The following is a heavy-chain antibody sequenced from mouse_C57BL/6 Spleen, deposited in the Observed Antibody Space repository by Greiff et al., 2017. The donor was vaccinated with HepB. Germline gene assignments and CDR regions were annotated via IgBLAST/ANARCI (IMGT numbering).Heavy chain of an antibody. Sequence: VQLQESGAELVKPGASVKISCKASGYAFSSYWMNWVKQRPGKGLEWIGQIYPGDGDTNYNGKFKGKATLTADKSSSTAYMQLSSLTSEDSAVYFCARKNYGYDRGFAYWGQGTLVTVSA. CDR1: GYAFSSYW. V-gene: IGHV1-80*01. CDR2: IYPGDGDT. J-gene: IGHJ3*01. CDR3: ARKNYGYDRGFAY. D-gene: IGHD2-2*01.